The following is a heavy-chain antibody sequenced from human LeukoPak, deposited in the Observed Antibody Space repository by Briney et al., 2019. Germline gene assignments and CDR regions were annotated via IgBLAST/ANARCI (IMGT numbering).Heavy chain of an antibody. CDR2: ISSSSSYI. J-gene: IGHJ4*02. D-gene: IGHD5-12*01. Sequence: GGSLRLSCVASGFTFSSYSMNWVRQAPGKGLEWVSSISSSSSYIYYADSVKGRFTISRDNAKNSLYLQMNSLRAEDTAVYYCARVERWGGYDYWGSYFDYWGQGTLVTVSS. CDR1: GFTFSSYS. V-gene: IGHV3-21*01. CDR3: ARVERWGGYDYWGSYFDY.